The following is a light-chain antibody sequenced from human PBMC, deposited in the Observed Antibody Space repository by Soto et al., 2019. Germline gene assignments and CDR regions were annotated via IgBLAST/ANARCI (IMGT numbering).Light chain of an antibody. V-gene: IGKV3-15*01. J-gene: IGKJ5*01. CDR2: GAS. CDR1: QSVSSN. Sequence: EIVMTQSPATLSVSPGERATLSCRASQSVSSNLAWYQQKPGQAPRLLIYGASTRATGIPARFSGNRSGTEFTLTISSLQSADFAVYYCQQYNNWSPITFGQGTRLEMK. CDR3: QQYNNWSPIT.